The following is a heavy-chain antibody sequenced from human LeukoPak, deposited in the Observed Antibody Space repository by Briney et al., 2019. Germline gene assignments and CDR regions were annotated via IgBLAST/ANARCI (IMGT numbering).Heavy chain of an antibody. Sequence: GGSVRDSPMAARGTSSSYAVSWVRTAPGQGLEWMGGIIPIFGTANYAQKFQGRVTITAVESTSTAYMELSSLRSEDTAVYYCARGVSGCSYGLEYYFDYWGQGTLVTVSS. CDR2: IIPIFGTA. J-gene: IGHJ4*02. CDR3: ARGVSGCSYGLEYYFDY. CDR1: RGTSSSYA. D-gene: IGHD5-18*01. V-gene: IGHV1-69*13.